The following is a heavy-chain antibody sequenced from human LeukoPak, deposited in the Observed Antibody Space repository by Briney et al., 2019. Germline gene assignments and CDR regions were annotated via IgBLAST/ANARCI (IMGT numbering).Heavy chain of an antibody. CDR1: GGSISSSSYY. Sequence: SETLSLTCTVSGGSISSSSYYWGWIRQPPGKGLEWIGSIYYSGSTHYNPSLKSRVTISVDTSKNQFSLKLSSVTAADTAVYYCASSDYGDYEARVFDAFDIWGQGTMVTVSS. CDR2: IYYSGST. J-gene: IGHJ3*02. D-gene: IGHD4-17*01. CDR3: ASSDYGDYEARVFDAFDI. V-gene: IGHV4-39*01.